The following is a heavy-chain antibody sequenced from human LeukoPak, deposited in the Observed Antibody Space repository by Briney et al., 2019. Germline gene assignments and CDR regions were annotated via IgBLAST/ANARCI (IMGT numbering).Heavy chain of an antibody. CDR3: AKDRDYGGNSRGIDYFDY. J-gene: IGHJ4*02. Sequence: GGSLRLSCTASGFTFSSYSMNWVRQAPGKGLEWVSSISVRGDETFYPDSVKGRFTISRDNSNHMLYLQMNTLRADDTAIYYCAKDRDYGGNSRGIDYFDYWGQGTLVTVSS. D-gene: IGHD4-23*01. V-gene: IGHV3-23*01. CDR1: GFTFSSYS. CDR2: ISVRGDET.